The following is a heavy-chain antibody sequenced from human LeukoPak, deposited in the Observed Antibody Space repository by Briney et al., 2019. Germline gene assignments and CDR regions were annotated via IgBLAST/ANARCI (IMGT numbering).Heavy chain of an antibody. Sequence: PGGSLRLSCATSGFTFSTYAMSWVRQAPGKGLEWVSSINRNGGSSTYYADSVKGRFTISRDNSKNTVYLQMNSLRAEDTAVYYCAKDPRDYGGNSISGYYFDNWGQGTLVTVSS. CDR1: GFTFSTYA. D-gene: IGHD4-23*01. J-gene: IGHJ4*02. CDR3: AKDPRDYGGNSISGYYFDN. V-gene: IGHV3-23*01. CDR2: INRNGGSST.